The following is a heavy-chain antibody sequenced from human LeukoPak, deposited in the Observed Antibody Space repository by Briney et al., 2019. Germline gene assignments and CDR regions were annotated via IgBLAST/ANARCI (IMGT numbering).Heavy chain of an antibody. CDR1: GGSISSHY. CDR3: ARVIVVVPAANAVAFDI. Sequence: SETLSLTCTVSGGSISSHYWSWIRQPPGKGLEWIGYIYYSGSTNYNPSLKSRVTISVDTSKNQFSLKLSSVTAADTAVYYCARVIVVVPAANAVAFDIWGQGTMVTVSS. CDR2: IYYSGST. J-gene: IGHJ3*02. V-gene: IGHV4-59*11. D-gene: IGHD2-2*01.